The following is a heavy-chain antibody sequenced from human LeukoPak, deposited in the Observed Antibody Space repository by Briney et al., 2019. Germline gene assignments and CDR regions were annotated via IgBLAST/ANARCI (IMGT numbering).Heavy chain of an antibody. CDR1: GFTFSSYW. CDR2: INSDGSST. Sequence: GGSLRLSCAASGFTFSSYWMHWVRQAPGKGLVWVSRINSDGSSTSYADSVKGRFTISRDNAKNTLYLQMNSLRAEDTAVYYCAKGYSSGWGRAFDIWGQGTMVTVSS. J-gene: IGHJ3*02. V-gene: IGHV3-74*01. CDR3: AKGYSSGWGRAFDI. D-gene: IGHD6-19*01.